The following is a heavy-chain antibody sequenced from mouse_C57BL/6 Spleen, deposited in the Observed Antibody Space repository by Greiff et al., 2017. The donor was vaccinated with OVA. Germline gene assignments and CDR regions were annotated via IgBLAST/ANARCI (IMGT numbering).Heavy chain of an antibody. J-gene: IGHJ4*01. CDR2: INPYNGGT. CDR1: GYTFTDYY. D-gene: IGHD4-1*01. CDR3: ARGNWEGYAMDY. V-gene: IGHV1-19*01. Sequence: VQLQQSGPVLVKPGASVKMSCKASGYTFTDYYMNWVKQSHGKSLEWIGVINPYNGGTSYNQKFKGKATLTVDKSSSTAYMELNSLTSEDSAVYYCARGNWEGYAMDYWGQGTSVTVSS.